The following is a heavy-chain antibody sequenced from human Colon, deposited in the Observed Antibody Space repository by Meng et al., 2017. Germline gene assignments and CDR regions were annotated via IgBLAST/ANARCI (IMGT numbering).Heavy chain of an antibody. CDR3: TRGLATIPHFDY. J-gene: IGHJ4*02. D-gene: IGHD5-24*01. V-gene: IGHV1-69*01. CDR1: GGSFNTYG. CDR2: IIPMFPKT. Sequence: QGQLVRSGAEVNKPGSSVKVSGKTSGGSFNTYGINWVRQAPKQGLEWMGGIIPMFPKTNYAQKFEGRLTITADESTSTAYMELSSLRSEDTAVYYCTRGLATIPHFDYWGQGTLVTVSS.